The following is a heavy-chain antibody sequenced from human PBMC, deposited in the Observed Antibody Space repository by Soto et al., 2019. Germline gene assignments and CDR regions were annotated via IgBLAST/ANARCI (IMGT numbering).Heavy chain of an antibody. J-gene: IGHJ4*02. CDR3: AREDFYGSGSYGY. CDR1: GYTFPSYN. V-gene: IGHV1-8*01. Sequence: QVQLLQAGAEGKKPGASVKVSFKASGYTFPSYNINWGRPGPGQGPEWMGWMNPNSGNTGYAQKFQGRVTMTRDSSISTAYMELSSLRSEDTAVYYCAREDFYGSGSYGYWGQGTLVTVSS. D-gene: IGHD3-10*01. CDR2: MNPNSGNT.